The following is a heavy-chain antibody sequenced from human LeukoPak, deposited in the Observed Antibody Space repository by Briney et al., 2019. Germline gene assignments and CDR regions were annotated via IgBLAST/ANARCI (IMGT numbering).Heavy chain of an antibody. CDR2: ISAYNGNT. D-gene: IGHD5-18*01. CDR1: GYTLTSYG. J-gene: IGHJ6*02. Sequence: EASVKVSCKASGYTLTSYGISWVRQAPGQGPEWMGWISAYNGNTNYAQKLQGRVTMTTDTSTSTAYMELRSLRSDDTAVYYCARRSRDTAMVDYYGMDVWGQGTTVTVSS. V-gene: IGHV1-18*01. CDR3: ARRSRDTAMVDYYGMDV.